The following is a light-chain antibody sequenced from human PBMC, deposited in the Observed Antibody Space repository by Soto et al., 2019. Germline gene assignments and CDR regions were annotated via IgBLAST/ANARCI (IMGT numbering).Light chain of an antibody. Sequence: DIQMTQSPSTLSASVGDRVTITCRASQSISSWLAWYQQKPGKAPKLLIYDASSLESGVPSRFSGSGSGTEFTLTISSLQPDDFAIYYCKQYNSYTPKTFGQGTKVESK. CDR2: DAS. CDR3: KQYNSYTPKT. J-gene: IGKJ1*01. V-gene: IGKV1-5*01. CDR1: QSISSW.